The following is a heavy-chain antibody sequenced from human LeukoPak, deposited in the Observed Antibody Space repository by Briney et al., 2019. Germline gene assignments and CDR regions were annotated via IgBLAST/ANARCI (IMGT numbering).Heavy chain of an antibody. D-gene: IGHD3-16*01. CDR1: GFXFGNYA. J-gene: IGHJ6*02. CDR3: AKGLWGAYYYGMDV. V-gene: IGHV3-23*01. Sequence: GGSLRLSCAASGFXFGNYAISWVRQAPGKGLEWVSCISGSGVTIDYADSVMGRFTISRDNSKNTLYLQLDSLRAEDTAVYFCAKGLWGAYYYGMDVWGQGTTVTVSS. CDR2: ISGSGVTI.